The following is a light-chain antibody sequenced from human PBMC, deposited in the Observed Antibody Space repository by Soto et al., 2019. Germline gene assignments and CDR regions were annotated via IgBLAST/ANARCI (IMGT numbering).Light chain of an antibody. CDR3: QQRLNWPLT. CDR2: DAS. V-gene: IGKV3-11*01. Sequence: EIVLTQSPATLSLSPGERATLSCRASQSVDSYLAWYQQIPGQAPRLLIYDASNRATGIPARFSGSGSGTDFILTISSLEPEDFAVYYCQQRLNWPLTFGGGTKVDIK. CDR1: QSVDSY. J-gene: IGKJ4*01.